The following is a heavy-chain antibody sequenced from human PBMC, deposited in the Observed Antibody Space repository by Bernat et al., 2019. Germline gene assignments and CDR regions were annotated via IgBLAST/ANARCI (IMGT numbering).Heavy chain of an antibody. V-gene: IGHV3-23*01. D-gene: IGHD2-15*01. J-gene: IGHJ4*02. CDR1: GFTFNTYA. CDR3: AKAPLGSCGGVICYYFDY. CDR2: ITSGVCNT. Sequence: EVQLLQSGGGLVQPGGSLRLSCVASGFTFNTYAMNWVRQAPGKGLEWVSSITSGVCNTYTANSLKGRFTISRDTSKNTLYLQMNSLRAEDAAVYYCAKAPLGSCGGVICYYFDYWGQGALVTVSS.